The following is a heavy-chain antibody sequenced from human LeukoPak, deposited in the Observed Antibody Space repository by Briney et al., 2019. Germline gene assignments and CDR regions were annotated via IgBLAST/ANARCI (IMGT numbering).Heavy chain of an antibody. D-gene: IGHD3-10*01. CDR1: GYPFTGYY. CDR2: INPNSGAT. Sequence: VASVKVSCKGSGYPFTGYYIQWVRQAPGQGLEWLGWINPNSGATNYAQKFQGRVSMTRDTSISTAYMDLSRLTSDDTAIYYCVRDRYYGSGRSYLDVWGEGTTVTISS. CDR3: VRDRYYGSGRSYLDV. J-gene: IGHJ6*03. V-gene: IGHV1-2*02.